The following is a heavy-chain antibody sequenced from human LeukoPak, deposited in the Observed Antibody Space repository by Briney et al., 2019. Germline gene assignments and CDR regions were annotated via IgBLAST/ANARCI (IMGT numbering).Heavy chain of an antibody. CDR3: ARGLGYYGSGSYYNAGYYFDY. CDR2: ISAYNGNT. CDR1: GYTFTSYG. V-gene: IGHV1-18*01. J-gene: IGHJ4*02. Sequence: GASVKVSCKASGYTFTSYGISWVRQAPGQGLEWMGWISAYNGNTNYAQKLQGRVTMTTDTSTSTAYMELRSLRSDDTAVYYCARGLGYYGSGSYYNAGYYFDYWGQGTLVTVSS. D-gene: IGHD3-10*01.